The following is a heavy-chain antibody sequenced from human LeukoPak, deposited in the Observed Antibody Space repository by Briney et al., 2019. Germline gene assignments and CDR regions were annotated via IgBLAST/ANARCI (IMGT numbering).Heavy chain of an antibody. J-gene: IGHJ4*02. CDR1: GLTFSMYW. V-gene: IGHV3-7*02. CDR3: AQDRGGEQQLIQGFAY. Sequence: TGGSLRLSCAASGLTFSMYWMSWVRQAPGRGLEWVANIKQDGSEKNYVDSVKGRFTISRDNAKNSVYLQLNSLRTEDTALYYCAQDRGGEQQLIQGFAYWGQGTLVTVSS. D-gene: IGHD6-13*01. CDR2: IKQDGSEK.